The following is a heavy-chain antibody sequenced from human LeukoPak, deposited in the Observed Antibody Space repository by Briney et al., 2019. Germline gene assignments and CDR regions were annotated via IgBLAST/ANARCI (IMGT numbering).Heavy chain of an antibody. J-gene: IGHJ4*02. D-gene: IGHD3-10*01. Sequence: ASAKVSCKASGYTFTDSYVHWVRLAPGQGREWLGWINPNSGGTNYAQRFQGRVTMTRDTSISTAYMELSSLRSDDTAVYFCARIPSWDCPTTTCGSGGYCFDSWGQGTLVTVSP. CDR1: GYTFTDSY. CDR2: INPNSGGT. V-gene: IGHV1-2*02. CDR3: ARIPSWDCPTTTCGSGGYCFDS.